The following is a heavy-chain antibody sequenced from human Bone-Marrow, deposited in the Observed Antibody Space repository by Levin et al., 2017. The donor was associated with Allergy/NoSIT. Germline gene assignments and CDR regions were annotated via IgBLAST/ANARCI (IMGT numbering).Heavy chain of an antibody. D-gene: IGHD3-10*01. CDR3: ARDRGWYAMDV. V-gene: IGHV3-7*01. CDR2: IKQDGSER. CDR1: GFTFSSFW. Sequence: LSLTCAASGFTFSSFWMTWVRQAPGKGLEGVANIKQDGSERYYVDSVKGRFTISRDNAKNSLYLQMNSLRAEDTAVYYCARDRGWYAMDVWGQGTTVTVSS. J-gene: IGHJ6*02.